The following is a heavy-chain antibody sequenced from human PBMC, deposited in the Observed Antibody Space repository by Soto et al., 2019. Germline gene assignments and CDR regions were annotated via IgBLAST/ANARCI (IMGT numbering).Heavy chain of an antibody. D-gene: IGHD3-10*01. J-gene: IGHJ6*02. CDR3: ARDRTYYYGSGSQDYYYYYGMDV. CDR2: ISYDGSNK. Sequence: GGSLRLSCAASGFTFSSYAMHWVRQAPGKGLEWVAVISYDGSNKYYADSVKGRFTISRDNSKNTLYLQMNSLRAEDTAVYYCARDRTYYYGSGSQDYYYYYGMDVWGQGTTVTVSS. CDR1: GFTFSSYA. V-gene: IGHV3-30-3*01.